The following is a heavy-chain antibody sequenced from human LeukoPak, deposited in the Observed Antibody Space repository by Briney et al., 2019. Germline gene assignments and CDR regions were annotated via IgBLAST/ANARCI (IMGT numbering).Heavy chain of an antibody. CDR3: ARPGYSSGSFDY. Sequence: ASVEVSCKASGYTLTGYYMHWVRQAPGQGLEWMGRINPNSGGTNYAQKFQGRVTMTRDTSISTAYMELSRLRSDDTAVYYCARPGYSSGSFDYWGQGTLVTVSS. CDR1: GYTLTGYY. V-gene: IGHV1-2*06. J-gene: IGHJ4*02. D-gene: IGHD6-19*01. CDR2: INPNSGGT.